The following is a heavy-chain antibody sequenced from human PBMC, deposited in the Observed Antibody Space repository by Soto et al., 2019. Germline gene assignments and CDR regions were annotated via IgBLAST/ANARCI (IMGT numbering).Heavy chain of an antibody. Sequence: PSETQSLTCTVSGGYIRSGGYYWSWIRQHPGKGLEWIGYIYYSGSTYYNSSLKSRVTISVDTSKNQFSLKLSSVTAADTAVYYCARVWDSSGPNFDHWGQGTLVTVSS. D-gene: IGHD3-22*01. CDR3: ARVWDSSGPNFDH. J-gene: IGHJ4*02. CDR2: IYYSGST. V-gene: IGHV4-31*03. CDR1: GGYIRSGGYY.